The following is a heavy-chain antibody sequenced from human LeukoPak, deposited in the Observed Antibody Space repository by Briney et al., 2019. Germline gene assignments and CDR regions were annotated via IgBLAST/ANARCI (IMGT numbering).Heavy chain of an antibody. V-gene: IGHV4-59*08. J-gene: IGHJ3*02. CDR2: IYYSGST. CDR1: GFTFSSYW. CDR3: ASTDYYDSRNQAFDI. D-gene: IGHD3-22*01. Sequence: PGGSLRLSCAASGFTFSSYWMSWVRQPPGKGLEWIGYIYYSGSTNYNPSLKSRVTISVDTSKNQFSLKLSSVTAADTAVYYCASTDYYDSRNQAFDIWGQGTMVTVSS.